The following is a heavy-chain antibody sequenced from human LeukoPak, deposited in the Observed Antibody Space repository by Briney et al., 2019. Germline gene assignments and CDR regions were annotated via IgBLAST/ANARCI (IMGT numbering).Heavy chain of an antibody. CDR2: ISGSGSTK. D-gene: IGHD2-2*01. CDR1: GFTFSAYE. J-gene: IGHJ4*02. V-gene: IGHV3-48*03. CDR3: VRDGRGYCGNTSCQPFDS. Sequence: SGGSLRLSCAASGFTFSAYEMNWVRQAPGKGLESVSYISGSGSTKSYAESVMGRFTISRDNAKNSVFLQMNSLRVEDTAIYYCVRDGRGYCGNTSCQPFDSWGQGTLVTVSS.